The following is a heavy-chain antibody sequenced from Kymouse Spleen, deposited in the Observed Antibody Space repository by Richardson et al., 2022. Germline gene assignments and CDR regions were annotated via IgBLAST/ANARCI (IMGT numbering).Heavy chain of an antibody. J-gene: IGHJ6*02. CDR1: GGSISSSSYY. CDR2: IYYSGST. D-gene: IGHD3-9*01. V-gene: IGHV4-39*01. Sequence: QLQLQESGPGLVKPSETLSLTCTVSGGSISSSSYYWGWIRQPPGKGLEWIGSIYYSGSTYYNPSLKSRVTISVDTSKNQFSLKLSSVTAADTAVYYCARHRRYFDWLLYSPYYYYYGMDVWGQGTTVTVSS. CDR3: ARHRRYFDWLLYSPYYYYYGMDV.